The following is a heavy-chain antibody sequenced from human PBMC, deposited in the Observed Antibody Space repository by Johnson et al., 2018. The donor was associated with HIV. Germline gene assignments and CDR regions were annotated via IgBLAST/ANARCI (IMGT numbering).Heavy chain of an antibody. Sequence: QVQLVESGGGVVQPGTSLILSCAASGFTFSSHHMHWVRQAPGKGLEHVSAISGNGGSTYYANSVKGRFIISRDNSKNTLYLQMNSLRAEDTDVYYCAKTISGFYLYDAFDIWGQGTMVTVSS. CDR1: GFTFSSHH. D-gene: IGHD5-12*01. CDR2: ISGNGGST. J-gene: IGHJ3*02. V-gene: IGHV3-64*04. CDR3: AKTISGFYLYDAFDI.